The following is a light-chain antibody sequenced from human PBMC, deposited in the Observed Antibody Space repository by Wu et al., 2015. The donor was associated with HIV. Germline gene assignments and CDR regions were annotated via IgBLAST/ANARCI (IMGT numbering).Light chain of an antibody. CDR3: QQYGSSPLT. Sequence: EIVLTQSPGTLSLSPGERATLSCRASQSVSSTSLAWYQQRPGQAPRLLIYGTSNRATGIPDRFSGSWSGTDFTLTISRLDPEDFAVYYCQQYGSSPLTFGGGTTVEIK. V-gene: IGKV3-20*01. CDR1: QSVSSTS. J-gene: IGKJ4*01. CDR2: GTS.